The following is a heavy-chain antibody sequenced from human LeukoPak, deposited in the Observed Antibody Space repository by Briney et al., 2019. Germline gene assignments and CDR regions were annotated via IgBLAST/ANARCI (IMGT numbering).Heavy chain of an antibody. Sequence: GGSLRLSCVVTGITISSYDMHWVRHPTGKGLEWVSGIGTGGDTYYSGSVKGRFTISRDSSKNTVYLQMNSLKTEDTALYYCTRIIKSGSFDYWGQGTLVTVSS. CDR1: GITISSYD. CDR3: TRIIKSGSFDY. V-gene: IGHV3-13*04. CDR2: IGTGGDT. D-gene: IGHD1-26*01. J-gene: IGHJ4*02.